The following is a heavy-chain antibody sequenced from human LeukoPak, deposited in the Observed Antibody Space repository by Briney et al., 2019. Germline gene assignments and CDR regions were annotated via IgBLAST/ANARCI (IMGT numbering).Heavy chain of an antibody. CDR2: IKSKTDGGTT. J-gene: IGHJ4*02. CDR1: GFTFSNAW. D-gene: IGHD3-3*01. V-gene: IGHV3-15*01. CDR3: TTHYDFWSGYYRPY. Sequence: PRGSLRLSCAASGFTFSNAWMSWVRQAPGKGLEWVGRIKSKTDGGTTDYAASVKGRFTISRDDSKNTLYLQMNSLKTEDTAVYYCTTHYDFWSGYYRPYWGQGTLVTVSS.